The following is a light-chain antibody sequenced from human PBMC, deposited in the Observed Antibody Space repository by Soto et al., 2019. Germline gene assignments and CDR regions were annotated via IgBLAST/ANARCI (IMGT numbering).Light chain of an antibody. Sequence: SVLTQPASLTGSRGQSTTISCTGTSSDVGGYNYVSWYQQHPGKAPKLMIYDVSNRPSGVSNRFSGSKSGNTASLTIYGLQAEDEADYYCGSYPSGIFYVFGTGTKVTVL. CDR1: SSDVGGYNY. J-gene: IGLJ1*01. V-gene: IGLV2-14*01. CDR2: DVS. CDR3: GSYPSGIFYV.